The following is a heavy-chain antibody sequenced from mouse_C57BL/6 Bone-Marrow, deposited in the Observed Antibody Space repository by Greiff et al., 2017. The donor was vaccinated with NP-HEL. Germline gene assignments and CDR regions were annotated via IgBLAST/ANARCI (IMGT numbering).Heavy chain of an antibody. Sequence: VNVVESGAELVKPGASVKLSCKASGYTFTSYWMHWVKQRPGRGLEWIGRIDPNSGGTKYNEKFKSKATLTVDKPSSTAYMQLSSLTSEDSAVYYCARWAIDYYGLDYWGQGTTLTVSS. CDR3: ARWAIDYYGLDY. CDR2: IDPNSGGT. J-gene: IGHJ2*01. CDR1: GYTFTSYW. D-gene: IGHD1-1*01. V-gene: IGHV1-72*01.